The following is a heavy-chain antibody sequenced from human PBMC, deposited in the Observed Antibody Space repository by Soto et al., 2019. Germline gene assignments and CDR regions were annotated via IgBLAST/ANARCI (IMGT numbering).Heavy chain of an antibody. CDR1: GGSISSGDYY. CDR3: ARFFIDVYHYLPCSFVY. D-gene: IGHD5-12*01. CDR2: IYYSGST. V-gene: IGHV4-31*03. J-gene: IGHJ4*02. Sequence: TLSLTCTVSGGSISSGDYYWSWIRQHPGKGLEWIGYIYYSGSTDYNPSLKSRVTISVDTSKNQFSLMLSSVTAADTAIYYCARFFIDVYHYLPCSFVYWGQGILGT.